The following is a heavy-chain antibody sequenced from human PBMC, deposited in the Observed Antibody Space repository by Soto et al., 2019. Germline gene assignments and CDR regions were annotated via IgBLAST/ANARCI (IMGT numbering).Heavy chain of an antibody. D-gene: IGHD5-18*01. V-gene: IGHV3-21*01. J-gene: IGHJ4*02. CDR1: GFTFSSYS. Sequence: EVQLVESGGSLVKPGGSLRLSCAASGFTFSSYSMNWVRQAPGKGLEWVSSISSSSSYIYYADSVKGRFTISRDNAKNSLYLQMNSLRAEDTAVYYCARAQPGYSYGYGLGYWGQGTLVTVSS. CDR3: ARAQPGYSYGYGLGY. CDR2: ISSSSSYI.